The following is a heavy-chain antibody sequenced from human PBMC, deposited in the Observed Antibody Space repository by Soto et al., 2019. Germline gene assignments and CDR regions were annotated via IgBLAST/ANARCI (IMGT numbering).Heavy chain of an antibody. Sequence: QEQLVQSGAEVKKPGSSVKVSCKASGGLFSSYPISWVRQVPGQGLEWLGGIIPVFQTAYYTQRFQGRVTITADESTNTAYLELSSLRSEDTAIDYFSRGGFCYTWVNEYWGQGTLVTVSS. CDR3: SRGGFCYTWVNEY. D-gene: IGHD2-8*02. CDR2: IIPVFQTA. V-gene: IGHV1-69*01. CDR1: GGLFSSYP. J-gene: IGHJ4*02.